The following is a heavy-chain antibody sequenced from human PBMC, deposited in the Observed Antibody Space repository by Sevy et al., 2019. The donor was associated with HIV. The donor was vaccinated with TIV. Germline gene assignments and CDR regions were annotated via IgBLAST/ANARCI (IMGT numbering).Heavy chain of an antibody. CDR3: SRALATAVTPEYYFDY. D-gene: IGHD2-15*01. CDR1: GFTFDDYA. V-gene: IGHV3-49*03. Sequence: GGSLRLSCTASGFTFDDYAMSWFRQAPGKGLEWVAFITRNSYEAYGGTREYPASVKGRFTISRDDSKSIAYLQMNSLKTEDTAMYYCSRALATAVTPEYYFDYWGQGTLVTVSS. CDR2: ITRNSYEAYGGTR. J-gene: IGHJ4*02.